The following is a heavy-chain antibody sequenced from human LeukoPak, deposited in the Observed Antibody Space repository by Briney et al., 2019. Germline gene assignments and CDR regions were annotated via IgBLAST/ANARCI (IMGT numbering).Heavy chain of an antibody. D-gene: IGHD6-13*01. CDR1: GFTFSRNG. J-gene: IGHJ4*02. CDR2: ISGSGGNT. V-gene: IGHV3-23*01. CDR3: ARGGAAAGPIYFDY. Sequence: GGSLRLSCAASGFTFSRNGMTWVRQAPGKGLEWVSAISGSGGNTYYADSVKGRFTISRDNAKNSLYLQMNSLRAEDTAVYYCARGGAAAGPIYFDYWGQGTLVTVSS.